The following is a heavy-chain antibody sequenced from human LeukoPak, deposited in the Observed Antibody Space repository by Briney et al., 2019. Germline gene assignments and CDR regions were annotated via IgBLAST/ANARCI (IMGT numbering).Heavy chain of an antibody. V-gene: IGHV3-30*03. D-gene: IGHD6-19*01. Sequence: GESLRLSCAASGFTFSSYNLHWVRQAPGKGLEWVAVISEDGGFKYYADSVKGRFTISRDNSKNTFYLQMNSLIIEDTAVYYCTREEYSSFWSTAGAFDIWGQGTMVTVSS. CDR1: GFTFSSYN. J-gene: IGHJ3*02. CDR3: TREEYSSFWSTAGAFDI. CDR2: ISEDGGFK.